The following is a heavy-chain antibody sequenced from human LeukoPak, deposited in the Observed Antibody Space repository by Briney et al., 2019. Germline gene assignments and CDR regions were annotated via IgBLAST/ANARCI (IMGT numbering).Heavy chain of an antibody. D-gene: IGHD3-22*01. CDR3: AKDISSGYYFDDY. CDR1: GFTFSSYA. V-gene: IGHV3-23*01. Sequence: GGSLRLSCAASGFTFSSYAMSWVRQAPGKGLEWVSAISGSGGSTYYADSVEGRFTISRDNSKNTLYLQMNSLRAEDTAVYYCAKDISSGYYFDDYWGQGTLVTVSS. J-gene: IGHJ4*02. CDR2: ISGSGGST.